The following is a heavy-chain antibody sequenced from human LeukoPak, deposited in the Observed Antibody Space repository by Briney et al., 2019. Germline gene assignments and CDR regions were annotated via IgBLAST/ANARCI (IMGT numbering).Heavy chain of an antibody. J-gene: IGHJ6*03. V-gene: IGHV3-21*04. CDR2: ITSSSSYA. CDR1: GFTFSTYN. Sequence: GGSLRLSCEASGFTFSTYNMNWVRQAPGKRLEWVSSITSSSSYAFYADSVKGRFTISRDNSKNTLYLQMNSLRAEDTAVYYCAKDAFWCSGGSCYYYYMDVWGKGTTVTVSS. D-gene: IGHD2-15*01. CDR3: AKDAFWCSGGSCYYYYMDV.